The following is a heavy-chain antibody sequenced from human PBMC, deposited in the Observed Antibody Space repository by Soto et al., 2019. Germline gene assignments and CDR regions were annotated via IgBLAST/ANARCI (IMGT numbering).Heavy chain of an antibody. D-gene: IGHD2-21*01. Sequence: QLQLQESGPGLLKPSETLSLTCTVSGGSVTSYYWNWIRQSPGKGLEWIGYIYNSGITNYNPSLKRRVSISVDRSKNQFSLKLNSVTAADTAVYYGAFGDSLGPLDYWGQGTLVTVSS. J-gene: IGHJ4*02. V-gene: IGHV4-59*02. CDR1: GGSVTSYY. CDR3: AFGDSLGPLDY. CDR2: IYNSGIT.